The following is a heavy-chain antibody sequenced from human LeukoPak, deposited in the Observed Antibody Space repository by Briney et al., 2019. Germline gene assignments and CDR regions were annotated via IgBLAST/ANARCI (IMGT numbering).Heavy chain of an antibody. CDR2: IYHSGST. CDR1: GYSISSGNY. CDR3: ARDSPPAYCSGGSCYFDY. D-gene: IGHD2-15*01. V-gene: IGHV4-38-2*02. Sequence: SETLSLTCTVSGYSISSGNYWDWIRQPPGKGLEWIGSIYHSGSTYYNPSLKSRVTISVDTSKNQFSLKLSSVTAADTAVYYCARDSPPAYCSGGSCYFDYWGQGTLVTVSS. J-gene: IGHJ4*02.